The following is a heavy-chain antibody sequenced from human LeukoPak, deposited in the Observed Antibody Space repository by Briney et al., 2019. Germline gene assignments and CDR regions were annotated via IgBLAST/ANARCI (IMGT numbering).Heavy chain of an antibody. CDR2: VRSRDKNYAT. D-gene: IGHD2-21*01. CDR1: GLGFAGSA. Sequence: GGSLRLSCAASGLGFAGSAVHWVRQTSGRGLEWVGCVRSRDKNYATIYGASARGRFTISRDDSRNTASLQMNSLNTEDTAVYYFRHIEYVAPDSWGQGTLVTVSS. CDR3: RHIEYVAPDS. V-gene: IGHV3-73*01. J-gene: IGHJ4*02.